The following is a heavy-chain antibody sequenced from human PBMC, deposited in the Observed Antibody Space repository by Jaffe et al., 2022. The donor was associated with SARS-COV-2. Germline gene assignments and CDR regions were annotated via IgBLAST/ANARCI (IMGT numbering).Heavy chain of an antibody. J-gene: IGHJ6*02. CDR1: DHFISSSDYC. Sequence: QLQESGPGLVKPSETLSLTCTVSDHFISSSDYCWGWIRQSPGKGLEWIGIAHRSGATYYSPSLKSRGTISVDTSKRQFSLKLTSVTAADTAVYYCARQKYGDYKGDYKLYGIDVWGQGTTVAVSS. CDR3: ARQKYGDYKGDYKLYGIDV. CDR2: AHRSGAT. V-gene: IGHV4-39*01. D-gene: IGHD4-17*01.